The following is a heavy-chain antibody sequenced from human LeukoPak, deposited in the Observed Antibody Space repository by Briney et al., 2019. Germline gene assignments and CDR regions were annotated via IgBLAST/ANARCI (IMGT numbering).Heavy chain of an antibody. Sequence: SETLPLTCTVSGGSISSYYWSWIRQPPGKGLEGIGYIYYSGSTNYNPSLTSRVTISVDTSKNQFSLKLSSVTAADTAVYYCAREESRGYSYGLVYWGQGTLVTVSS. CDR3: AREESRGYSYGLVY. J-gene: IGHJ4*02. CDR1: GGSISSYY. D-gene: IGHD5-18*01. CDR2: IYYSGST. V-gene: IGHV4-59*01.